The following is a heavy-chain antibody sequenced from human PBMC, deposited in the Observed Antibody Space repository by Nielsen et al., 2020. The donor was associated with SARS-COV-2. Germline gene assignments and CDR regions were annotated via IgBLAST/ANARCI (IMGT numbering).Heavy chain of an antibody. D-gene: IGHD1-26*01. V-gene: IGHV4-31*03. CDR1: GASINSEGYY. Sequence: LRLSCTVSGASINSEGYYWSWIRQNPGKGLEWIGYIDYRGSTYYNTSLRSRASISVDTSKNQFSLRLISVTAADTAVYYCARDDPQRLLHVGWYDPWGRGTLVTVSS. CDR2: IDYRGST. CDR3: ARDDPQRLLHVGWYDP. J-gene: IGHJ5*02.